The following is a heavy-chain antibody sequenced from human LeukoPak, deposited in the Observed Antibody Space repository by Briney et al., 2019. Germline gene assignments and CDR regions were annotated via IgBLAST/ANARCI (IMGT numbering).Heavy chain of an antibody. J-gene: IGHJ4*02. Sequence: SETLSLTCTVSGGSISSSYYYWGWIRQPPGKGLEWIGYIYYSGSTNYNPSLKSRVTISVDTSKNQFSLKLSSVTAADTAVYYCARESRDGYNIFDYWGQGTLVTVSS. CDR1: GGSISSSYYY. D-gene: IGHD5-24*01. CDR2: IYYSGST. V-gene: IGHV4-61*01. CDR3: ARESRDGYNIFDY.